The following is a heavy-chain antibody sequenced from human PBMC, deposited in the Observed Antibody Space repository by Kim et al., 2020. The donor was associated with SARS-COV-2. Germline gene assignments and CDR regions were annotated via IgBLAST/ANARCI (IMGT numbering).Heavy chain of an antibody. CDR3: ARGGAGAYYGMDV. J-gene: IGHJ6*02. Sequence: GGSLRLSCAASGFMVGGNYMNWVRQPPGRGLEWVSIIYRNGETFYGDSVKGRFTISRDNSQNTLYLQINNLRAEDTALYYCARGGAGAYYGMDVWGRGTAVTVSS. CDR1: GFMVGGNY. V-gene: IGHV3-53*03. CDR2: IYRNGET. D-gene: IGHD1-26*01.